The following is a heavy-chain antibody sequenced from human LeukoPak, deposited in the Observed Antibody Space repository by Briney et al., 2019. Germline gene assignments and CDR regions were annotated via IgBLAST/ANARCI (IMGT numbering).Heavy chain of an antibody. J-gene: IGHJ4*02. CDR3: ARLSVIAADGTHYFDY. D-gene: IGHD6-13*01. CDR2: IYPGDSDS. V-gene: IGHV5-51*01. CDR1: GYSFTNYW. Sequence: GESLKISCKGSGYSFTNYWIGWVRQMPGKGLEWMGIIYPGDSDSRNSPSFQAHVSISADKFINPAYLQWSSLKDSDTAMYYCARLSVIAADGTHYFDYWGQGTLVTVSS.